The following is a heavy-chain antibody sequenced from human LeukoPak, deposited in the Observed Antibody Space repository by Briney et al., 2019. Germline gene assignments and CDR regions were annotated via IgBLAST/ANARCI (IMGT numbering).Heavy chain of an antibody. CDR2: TSYDGSNK. CDR1: GITLSNYG. CDR3: ARSKLWYSSSGAAFDI. J-gene: IGHJ3*02. D-gene: IGHD6-13*01. V-gene: IGHV3-30*05. Sequence: PGGSLRLSCAVSGITLSNYGMTWVRQAPGKGLEWVAVTSYDGSNKYYADSVKGRFTISRDNSKNTLYLQMNSLRAEDTAVYYCARSKLWYSSSGAAFDIWGQGTMVTVSS.